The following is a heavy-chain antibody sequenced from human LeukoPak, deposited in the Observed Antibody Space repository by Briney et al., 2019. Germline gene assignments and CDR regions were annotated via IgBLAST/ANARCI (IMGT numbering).Heavy chain of an antibody. J-gene: IGHJ4*02. V-gene: IGHV1-2*02. D-gene: IGHD3-3*01. CDR2: INPNSGGT. CDR3: ARVYDFWSGLDY. Sequence: LEWVGWINPNSGGTNYAQKFQGRVTMTRDTSISTAYMELSRLRSDDTAVYYCARVYDFWSGLDYWGQGTLVTVSS.